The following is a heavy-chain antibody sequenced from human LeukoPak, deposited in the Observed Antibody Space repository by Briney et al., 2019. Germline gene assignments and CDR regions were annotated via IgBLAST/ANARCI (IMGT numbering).Heavy chain of an antibody. CDR1: GYTLTGYY. D-gene: IGHD1-26*01. Sequence: ASVKVSCKASGYTLTGYYMHWVRQAPGQGLEWMGRINPNSGGTNYAQNFQGRVTMTRDTSISTAYMQLSRLRSDDTAVYYCAKVKWELLSDAFDIWGQGTMVTVS. CDR3: AKVKWELLSDAFDI. CDR2: INPNSGGT. V-gene: IGHV1-2*02. J-gene: IGHJ3*02.